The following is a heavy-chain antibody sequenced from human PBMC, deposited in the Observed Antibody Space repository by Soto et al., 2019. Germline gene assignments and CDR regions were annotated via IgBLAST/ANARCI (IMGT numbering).Heavy chain of an antibody. J-gene: IGHJ6*02. CDR1: GGSISSSNW. V-gene: IGHV4-4*02. CDR2: IYHSGST. D-gene: IGHD6-13*01. Sequence: TLSLTCAVSGGSISSSNWWSWVRQPPGKGLEWIGEIYHSGSTNYNPSLKSRVTISVDKSKNQFSLKLSSVTAADTAVYYCARPNWGIAAAGHSDYYYYYGMDVWGQGTAVTVSS. CDR3: ARPNWGIAAAGHSDYYYYYGMDV.